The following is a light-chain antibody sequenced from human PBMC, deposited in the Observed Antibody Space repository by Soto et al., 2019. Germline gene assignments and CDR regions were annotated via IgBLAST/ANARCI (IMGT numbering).Light chain of an antibody. J-gene: IGKJ5*01. CDR1: QGISSY. Sequence: IQLTQSPSSLSASEGDRVTITCRASQGISSYLAWYQQKPGKAPKLLIYTASTLQSGVPSRFSGSGSGTDFTLTIGSLQPEDFATYYCQQLKSYPIAFGQGTRLEIK. V-gene: IGKV1-9*01. CDR3: QQLKSYPIA. CDR2: TAS.